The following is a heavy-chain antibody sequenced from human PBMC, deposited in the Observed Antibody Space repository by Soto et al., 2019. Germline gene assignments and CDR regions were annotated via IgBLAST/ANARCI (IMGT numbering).Heavy chain of an antibody. CDR2: ISYDGSNK. V-gene: IGHV3-30*18. Sequence: HPGGSLRLSCAASGFTFSSYGMHWVRQAPGKGLEWVAVISYDGSNKYYADSVKGRFTISRDNSKNTLYLQMNSLRAEDTAVYYCAKEESGLGAFWYYYYGMDVWGQGTTVTVSS. CDR1: GFTFSSYG. J-gene: IGHJ6*02. D-gene: IGHD3-10*01. CDR3: AKEESGLGAFWYYYYGMDV.